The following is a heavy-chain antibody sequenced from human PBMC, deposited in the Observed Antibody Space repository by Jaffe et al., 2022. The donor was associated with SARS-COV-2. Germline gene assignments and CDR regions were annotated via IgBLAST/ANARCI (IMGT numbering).Heavy chain of an antibody. CDR1: GFTFNDYS. Sequence: EVKLVESGGAVVQPGGSLRLSCIASGFTFNDYSMHWVRQTPGKGLEWVSLISWDGGSTYYADSVKGRFTISRDNSKNSLYLQMSSLRTEDTALYYCAKAYSYSTNWFDPWGQGTLVTVSS. V-gene: IGHV3-43*01. J-gene: IGHJ5*02. D-gene: IGHD6-13*01. CDR2: ISWDGGST. CDR3: AKAYSYSTNWFDP.